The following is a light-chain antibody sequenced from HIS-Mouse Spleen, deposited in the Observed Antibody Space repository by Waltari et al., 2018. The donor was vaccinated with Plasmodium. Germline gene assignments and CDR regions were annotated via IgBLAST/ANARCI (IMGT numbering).Light chain of an antibody. CDR3: SSYAGSNNLV. J-gene: IGLJ2*01. Sequence: QSALTQPPSASGSPGQSVTISCPGTSSDVGGYNYVSLYQQPPGKAPKLMIYEVSKRPSGVPDRFSGSKSGNTASLTVSGLQAEDEADYYCSSYAGSNNLVFGGGTKLTVL. V-gene: IGLV2-8*01. CDR1: SSDVGGYNY. CDR2: EVS.